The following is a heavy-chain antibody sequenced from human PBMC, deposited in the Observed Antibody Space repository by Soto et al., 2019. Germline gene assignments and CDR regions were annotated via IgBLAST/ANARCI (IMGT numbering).Heavy chain of an antibody. D-gene: IGHD3-10*01. J-gene: IGHJ4*02. CDR1: GGTFNTYA. CDR2: IIPIFGIK. V-gene: IGHV1-69*01. Sequence: QMQRVQSGAEVKERGSSVKISCKTSGGTFNTYALTWVRQAPGQGLEWIGGIIPIFGIKNVAQRFQGRVTINADESLTTAYMEMTSLRSDDTAVYYRAKEAGDHWGQGTLVTVSS. CDR3: AKEAGDH.